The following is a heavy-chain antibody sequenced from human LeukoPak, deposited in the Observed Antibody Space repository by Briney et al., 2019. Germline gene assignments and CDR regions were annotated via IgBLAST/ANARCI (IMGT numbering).Heavy chain of an antibody. J-gene: IGHJ4*02. CDR2: IKTDGSLT. V-gene: IGHV3-7*01. CDR1: GFTFSSYW. Sequence: PGGSLRLSCVASGFTFSSYWMTWVRQAPGKGLEWVANIKTDGSLTYYVDSVKGRFTISRDNAKNSLYLQMNSLRAEDTAVYYCARDLSWETYWGQGTLVSVSS. CDR3: ARDLSWETY. D-gene: IGHD1-26*01.